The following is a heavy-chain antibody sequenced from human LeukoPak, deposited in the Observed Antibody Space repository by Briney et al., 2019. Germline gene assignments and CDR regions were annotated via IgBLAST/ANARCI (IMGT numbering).Heavy chain of an antibody. CDR3: ARGAQRGFDYSDSLEH. CDR1: GFTFSHYG. V-gene: IGHV3-33*01. D-gene: IGHD4-11*01. CDR2: IWSDATNQ. Sequence: PGGSLRLSCEASGFTFSHYGMHWVRQAPGKGLELVAVIWSDATNQYYADSVKGRFTISRDNFKKTVSLQMNSLRAEDTAVYYCARGAQRGFDYSDSLEHWGQGSLVTVSS. J-gene: IGHJ4*02.